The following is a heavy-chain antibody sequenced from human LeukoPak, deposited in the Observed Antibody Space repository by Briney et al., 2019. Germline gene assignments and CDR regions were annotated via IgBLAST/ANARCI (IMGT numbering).Heavy chain of an antibody. D-gene: IGHD3-22*01. CDR3: ARTYLTYYDSSGFEY. V-gene: IGHV4-59*01. Sequence: SETLSLTCSVSDDSITMYYWTWIRQPPGKGLEWIGYIYYSGSTNYNPSLKSRVTIPVDTSKNQFSLKLSSVTAADTAVYYCARTYLTYYDSSGFEYWGQGTLVTVSS. CDR2: IYYSGST. J-gene: IGHJ4*02. CDR1: DDSITMYY.